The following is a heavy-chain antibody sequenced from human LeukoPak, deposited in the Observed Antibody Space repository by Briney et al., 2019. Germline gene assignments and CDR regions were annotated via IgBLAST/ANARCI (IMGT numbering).Heavy chain of an antibody. CDR1: GVSFDDYY. Sequence: SETLSLTCAVSGVSFDDYYWSWVRQTPGKGLEWLGEINHSGYTNDSPSLKSRVTLSIDTSRKQFSLNLRSVTVADAGIYYCTRMTTGHDYWGQGTLVTVSP. CDR3: TRMTTGHDY. V-gene: IGHV4-34*01. J-gene: IGHJ4*02. D-gene: IGHD4-17*01. CDR2: INHSGYT.